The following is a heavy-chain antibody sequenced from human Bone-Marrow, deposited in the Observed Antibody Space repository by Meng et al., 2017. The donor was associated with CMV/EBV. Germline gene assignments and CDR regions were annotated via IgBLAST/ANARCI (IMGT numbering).Heavy chain of an antibody. J-gene: IGHJ4*02. D-gene: IGHD3-3*01. Sequence: ASVKVSCKASGYTFTGYYMHWVRQATGQGLEWMGWMNPNNGNTGYAQKFQGRVTMTRNTSISTAYMELSSLRSEDTAVYYCARGVTICGVAADYWGQGTLVTVSS. CDR3: ARGVTICGVAADY. CDR1: GYTFTGYY. V-gene: IGHV1-8*02. CDR2: MNPNNGNT.